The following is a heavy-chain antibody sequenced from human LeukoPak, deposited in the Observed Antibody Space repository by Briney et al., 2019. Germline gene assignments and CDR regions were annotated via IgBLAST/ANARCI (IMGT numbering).Heavy chain of an antibody. Sequence: PGRSLRLSCAASGFTFSNYGMHWVRQAPGKGLEWVAVIWYDGSSEYYADSVKGRFTISRDNSKNTLYLQMNSLRAEDTAIYYCAKDKHYCSSASCYLYYFDYWGQGTLVTVSS. CDR2: IWYDGSSE. CDR3: AKDKHYCSSASCYLYYFDY. V-gene: IGHV3-33*06. J-gene: IGHJ4*02. CDR1: GFTFSNYG. D-gene: IGHD2-2*01.